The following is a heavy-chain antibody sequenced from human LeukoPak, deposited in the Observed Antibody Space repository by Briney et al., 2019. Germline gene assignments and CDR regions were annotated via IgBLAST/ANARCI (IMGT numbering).Heavy chain of an antibody. D-gene: IGHD4-17*01. CDR3: ANMHYGDPNFDY. V-gene: IGHV3-23*01. Sequence: GGSLRLSCAASGFTFSSYAMSWVRQAPGKGLEWVSAISGSGGSTYYADSVKGRFTISRDNSKNTLYLQMNSLRAEDTAVYYCANMHYGDPNFDYWGQGTLVTVSS. J-gene: IGHJ4*02. CDR2: ISGSGGST. CDR1: GFTFSSYA.